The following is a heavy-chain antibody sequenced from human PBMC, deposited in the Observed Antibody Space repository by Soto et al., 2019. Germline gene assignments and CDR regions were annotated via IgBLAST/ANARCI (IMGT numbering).Heavy chain of an antibody. Sequence: QVQLQELGPGLVKPSETLSLTCTVSGASISSYYWSWIRQPPGKGLEWIGYIYYSGSTNYNPSLKSRVSISVDTSKNQFSLKLSSVTAADTAVYYCATRHGDVWGQGTMVTVSS. J-gene: IGHJ3*01. V-gene: IGHV4-59*08. CDR3: ATRHGDV. CDR1: GASISSYY. CDR2: IYYSGST.